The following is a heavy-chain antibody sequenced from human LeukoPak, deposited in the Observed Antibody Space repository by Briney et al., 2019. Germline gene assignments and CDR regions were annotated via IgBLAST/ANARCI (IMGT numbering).Heavy chain of an antibody. Sequence: GGSLRLSRAASGFTFSSYWMSWVRQAPGKGLEWVANIKQDGSEKYYVDSVKGRFTISRDNSKNTLYLQMNSLRAEDTAVYYCAKTLSSYGGSDYWGQGTLVTVSS. J-gene: IGHJ4*02. CDR3: AKTLSSYGGSDY. V-gene: IGHV3-7*01. D-gene: IGHD4-23*01. CDR1: GFTFSSYW. CDR2: IKQDGSEK.